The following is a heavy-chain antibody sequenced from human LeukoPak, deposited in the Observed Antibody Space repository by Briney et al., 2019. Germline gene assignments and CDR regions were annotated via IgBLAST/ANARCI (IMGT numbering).Heavy chain of an antibody. CDR3: AKGPHYSSSWYYFGY. V-gene: IGHV3-23*01. J-gene: IGHJ4*02. D-gene: IGHD6-13*01. Sequence: GGSLRLSCAAFGFTFSSYAMSWVRQAPGKGLEWVSAISGSGGSTYYADSVKGRFTISRDNSKNTLYLQMNSLRAEDTAVYYCAKGPHYSSSWYYFGYWGQGTLVTVSS. CDR2: ISGSGGST. CDR1: GFTFSSYA.